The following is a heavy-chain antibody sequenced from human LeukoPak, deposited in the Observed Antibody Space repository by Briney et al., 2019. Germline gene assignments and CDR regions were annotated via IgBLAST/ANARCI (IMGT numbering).Heavy chain of an antibody. CDR2: INPSGGSA. CDR1: GYTFTSYY. J-gene: IGHJ4*02. D-gene: IGHD3-10*01. V-gene: IGHV1-46*01. CDR3: ARNGITMVRGEEYYFDY. Sequence: ASVKVSCKASGYTFTSYYMHWVRQAPGHGLEWVGIINPSGGSASYAQKVQGRVTMTRDMCTSTVYMELSSLRSEDTAVYYCARNGITMVRGEEYYFDYWGQGTLVTVSS.